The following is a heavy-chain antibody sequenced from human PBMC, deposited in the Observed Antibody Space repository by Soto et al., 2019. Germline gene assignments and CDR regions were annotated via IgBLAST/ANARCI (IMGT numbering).Heavy chain of an antibody. CDR3: VSLLFYYYYYMDV. Sequence: WGSLTLSCAASGFTFSSYSSTWVCQAPGKGLEWVSYISSSSSTIYYADSVKGRFTIFRDNAKNSLYLQMNSLRAEDTAVYYCVSLLFYYYYYMDVWGKGTTVTLSS. D-gene: IGHD2-15*01. V-gene: IGHV3-48*01. CDR1: GFTFSSYS. J-gene: IGHJ6*03. CDR2: ISSSSSTI.